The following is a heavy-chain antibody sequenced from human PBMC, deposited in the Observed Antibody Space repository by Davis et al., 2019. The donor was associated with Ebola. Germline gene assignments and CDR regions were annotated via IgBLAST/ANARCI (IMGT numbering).Heavy chain of an antibody. J-gene: IGHJ6*02. Sequence: SETLSLTCTVSGGSISSSNWWSWVRQPPGKGLEWIGEIYHSGSTYFNSSLKSRVTMSVDTSKNQFSLKLSSVTAADTAVYYCARDSVLGYGMDVWGQGTTVTVSS. CDR1: GGSISSSNW. CDR3: ARDSVLGYGMDV. V-gene: IGHV4-4*02. D-gene: IGHD5/OR15-5a*01. CDR2: IYHSGST.